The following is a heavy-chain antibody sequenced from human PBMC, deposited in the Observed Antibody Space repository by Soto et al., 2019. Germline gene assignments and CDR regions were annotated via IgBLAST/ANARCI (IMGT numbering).Heavy chain of an antibody. V-gene: IGHV3-23*01. CDR2: ISGSGSDT. CDR1: GFSFSTYP. D-gene: IGHD4-17*01. J-gene: IGHJ6*02. CDR3: GKIISTVTTYYYRMHV. Sequence: GGSLILSFAASGFSFSTYPMIWVRQAPGKRLEGVSSISGSGSDTYYIDSVKGRFTISRDNSKNTVYLQMNSLRAEDTAVYHCGKIISTVTTYYYRMHVWGEGTWVTV.